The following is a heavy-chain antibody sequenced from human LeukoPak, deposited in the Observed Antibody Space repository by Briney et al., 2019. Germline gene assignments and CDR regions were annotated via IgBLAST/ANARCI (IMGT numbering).Heavy chain of an antibody. J-gene: IGHJ6*03. D-gene: IGHD3-22*01. CDR3: ARENYYYDSSGPSYYYYYYMDV. Sequence: RTSGTLSLTCAVSGVSISSNNWWNWVRQPPGKGLEWIGEIYHSGSTNYNPSLKSRVTISVDTSKNQFSLKLSSVTAADTAVYYCARENYYYDSSGPSYYYYYYMDVWGKGTTVTVSS. CDR1: GVSISSNNW. CDR2: IYHSGST. V-gene: IGHV4-4*02.